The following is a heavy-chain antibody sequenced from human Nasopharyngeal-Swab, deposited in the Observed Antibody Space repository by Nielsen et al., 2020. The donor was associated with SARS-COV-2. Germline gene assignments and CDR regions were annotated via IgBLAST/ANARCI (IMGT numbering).Heavy chain of an antibody. CDR2: INPRAGST. CDR3: ARDVGKPDMCCPRRDYGMDV. V-gene: IGHV1-46*01. J-gene: IGHJ6*02. Sequence: ASVKVSCKASGYTFTSHYMPWVRQAPGQGLEWMGIINPRAGSTGYAQKFQGRVTMTRDTSTSTVYMELRSLRSEDTAVYYCARDVGKPDMCCPRRDYGMDVWGQGTTVTVSS. CDR1: GYTFTSHY. D-gene: IGHD1-26*01.